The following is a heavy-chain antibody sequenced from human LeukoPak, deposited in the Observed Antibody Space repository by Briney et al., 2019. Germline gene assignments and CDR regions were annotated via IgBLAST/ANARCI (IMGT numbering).Heavy chain of an antibody. D-gene: IGHD4-17*01. Sequence: GGSLRLSCAASGFTFSIYAMSWVRQAPGKGLEWGSVIRSSVDNTYYAHSVKGRFTISRDNSKNMLYLLMNGLRAEDTAVYYCAKDIYGDYGGLDYWGQGTPVFVSS. CDR3: AKDIYGDYGGLDY. CDR2: IRSSVDNT. V-gene: IGHV3-23*01. J-gene: IGHJ4*02. CDR1: GFTFSIYA.